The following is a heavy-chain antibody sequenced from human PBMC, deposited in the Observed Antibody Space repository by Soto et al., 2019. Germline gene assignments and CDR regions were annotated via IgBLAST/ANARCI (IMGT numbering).Heavy chain of an antibody. CDR3: AKSRLRVRGPLLDAFAI. J-gene: IGHJ3*02. CDR1: GFIFRSYW. D-gene: IGHD3-10*01. Sequence: HPGGSLRLSCAASGFIFRSYWMHWVRQAPGKGLVWVSAISGSGGSTYYADSVKGRFTISRDNSKNTLYLQMNSLRAEDTAVYYCAKSRLRVRGPLLDAFAIWGQGTMVTVSS. V-gene: IGHV3-23*01. CDR2: ISGSGGST.